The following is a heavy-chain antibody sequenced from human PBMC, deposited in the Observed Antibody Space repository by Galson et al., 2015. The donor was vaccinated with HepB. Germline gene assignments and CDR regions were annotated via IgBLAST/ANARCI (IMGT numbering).Heavy chain of an antibody. V-gene: IGHV3-11*01. Sequence: SLRLSCAASGFTFSDYYMSWIRQAPGKGLEWVSGITWNGGSIGYGDSVKGRFTISRDNAKNSLYLQMNSLRAEDTAVYYCTRAPYDSSGYISFDYWGQGTLVTVSS. J-gene: IGHJ4*02. CDR2: ITWNGGSI. CDR3: TRAPYDSSGYISFDY. D-gene: IGHD3-22*01. CDR1: GFTFSDYY.